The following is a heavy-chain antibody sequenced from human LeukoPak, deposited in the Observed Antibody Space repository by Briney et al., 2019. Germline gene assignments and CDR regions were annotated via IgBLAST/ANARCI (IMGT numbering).Heavy chain of an antibody. CDR3: ARSSIAARGWFDP. CDR1: GFTFSSYW. J-gene: IGHJ5*02. CDR2: IKQDGSEK. Sequence: PGGSLRLSCAASGFTFSSYWMSWVRQAPGKGLEGVADIKQDGSEKYYVDSVKGRFTISRDNAMNSLYLQMNSLRAEDTAVYYCARSSIAARGWFDPWGQGTLVTVSS. D-gene: IGHD6-6*01. V-gene: IGHV3-7*05.